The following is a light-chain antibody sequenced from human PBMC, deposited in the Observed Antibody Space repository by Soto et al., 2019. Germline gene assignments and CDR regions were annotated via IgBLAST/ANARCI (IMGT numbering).Light chain of an antibody. CDR2: DVT. Sequence: QSALTQPASVSGSPGQSITISCTGSSVDVVGYNYVSWYQQHPGKAPKLMIYDVTNRPSGVSNRFSGSKSGNTASLTISGLQAEDEADYYCSSYTSSDTLTFGGGTQLTVL. CDR3: SSYTSSDTLT. V-gene: IGLV2-14*03. CDR1: SVDVVGYNY. J-gene: IGLJ2*01.